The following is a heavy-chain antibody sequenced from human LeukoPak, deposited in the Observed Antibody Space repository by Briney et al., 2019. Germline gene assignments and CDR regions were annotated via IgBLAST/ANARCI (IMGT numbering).Heavy chain of an antibody. V-gene: IGHV3-13*01. CDR2: IGTAGDT. Sequence: TGGSLRLSCAASGFTFSSYDMHWVRQATGKGLEWVSAIGTAGDTYYPGSVKGRFTISRENAKNSLYLQMNSLRAGDTAVYYCARAPRLYGGYDYCGQGTLVTVSS. CDR3: ARAPRLYGGYDY. CDR1: GFTFSSYD. J-gene: IGHJ4*02. D-gene: IGHD5-12*01.